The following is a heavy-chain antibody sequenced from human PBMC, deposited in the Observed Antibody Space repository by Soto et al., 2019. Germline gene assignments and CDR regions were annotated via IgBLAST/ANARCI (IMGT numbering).Heavy chain of an antibody. Sequence: ASVKVSCKASGYTFTSYGISWVRQAPGQGLEWMGWISAYNGNTNYAQKLQGRVTMTTDTSTSTAYMELRSLRSDDTAVYYCAREAAYCGGDCYSDYGGQGTLVTVS. CDR2: ISAYNGNT. V-gene: IGHV1-18*01. CDR1: GYTFTSYG. J-gene: IGHJ4*02. CDR3: AREAAYCGGDCYSDY. D-gene: IGHD2-21*02.